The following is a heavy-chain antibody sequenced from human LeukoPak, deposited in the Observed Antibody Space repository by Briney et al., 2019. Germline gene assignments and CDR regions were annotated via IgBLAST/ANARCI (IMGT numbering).Heavy chain of an antibody. CDR3: ARVKRSSWYFDY. Sequence: PGGSLRLSCAASGFTFSSYHINWVRQAPGKGLEWVSYISSSGSTIYYADSVKGRFTISRDNAKNSLYLQMNSLRAEDTAVYYCARVKRSSWYFDYWGQGTLVTVSS. J-gene: IGHJ4*02. D-gene: IGHD6-13*01. CDR2: ISSSGSTI. CDR1: GFTFSSYH. V-gene: IGHV3-48*04.